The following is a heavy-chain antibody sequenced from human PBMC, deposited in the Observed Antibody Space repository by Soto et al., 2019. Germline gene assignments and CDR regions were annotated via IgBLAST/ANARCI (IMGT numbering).Heavy chain of an antibody. J-gene: IGHJ6*02. CDR1: GLSLSTTGVG. CDR3: VQSRCGGDCLQSYSSHSYYGLDV. Sequence: QITLKESGPTLVKPTQTLTLTCIFSGLSLSTTGVGVGWIRQPPGKALEWLALIYWDDDKRYSPSLKSRLTLTKDTSKNPVVLTMTNMDPVDTATYYCVQSRCGGDCLQSYSSHSYYGLDVWGQGTTVTVSS. CDR2: IYWDDDK. V-gene: IGHV2-5*02. D-gene: IGHD2-21*02.